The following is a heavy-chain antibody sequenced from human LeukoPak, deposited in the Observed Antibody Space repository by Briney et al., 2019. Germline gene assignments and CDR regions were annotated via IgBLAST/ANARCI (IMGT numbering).Heavy chain of an antibody. V-gene: IGHV1-2*02. CDR1: GYTFAGYY. CDR3: ARDMLTTVTTGH. J-gene: IGHJ4*02. CDR2: INPNSGGT. D-gene: IGHD4-17*01. Sequence: ASVKVSCKASGYTFAGYYMHWVRQAPGQGLEWMGWINPNSGGTNYAQKFQGRVTMTRDTSISTAYMELSRLRSDDTAVYYCARDMLTTVTTGHWGQGTLVTVSS.